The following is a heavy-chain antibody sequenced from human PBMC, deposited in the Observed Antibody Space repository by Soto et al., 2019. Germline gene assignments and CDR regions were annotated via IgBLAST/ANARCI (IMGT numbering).Heavy chain of an antibody. CDR1: GGSISSGDYY. CDR2: IYHSGST. J-gene: IGHJ6*02. CDR3: ARDKYSSSWSGYYYGMDV. V-gene: IGHV4-30-4*01. D-gene: IGHD6-6*01. Sequence: PPETLSLTCTVSGGSISSGDYYWSWIRQPPGKGLEWIGYIYHSGSTYYNPSLKSRVTISVDTSKNQFSLKLSSVTAADTAVYYCARDKYSSSWSGYYYGMDVWGQGTTVTVSS.